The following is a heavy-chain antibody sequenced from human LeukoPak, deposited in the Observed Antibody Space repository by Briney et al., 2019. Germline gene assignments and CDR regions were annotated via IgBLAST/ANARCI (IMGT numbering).Heavy chain of an antibody. D-gene: IGHD3-16*01. V-gene: IGHV3-23*01. Sequence: GGTLRLSCAASGFTFSNYGMNWVRQAPGKGLEWVSGISGSGGNTYYADCVKGRFTISRDNSKNTLYLQMNSLRAEDTAVYYCARGRGGYYDYWGQGTLVTVSS. CDR2: ISGSGGNT. CDR1: GFTFSNYG. J-gene: IGHJ4*02. CDR3: ARGRGGYYDY.